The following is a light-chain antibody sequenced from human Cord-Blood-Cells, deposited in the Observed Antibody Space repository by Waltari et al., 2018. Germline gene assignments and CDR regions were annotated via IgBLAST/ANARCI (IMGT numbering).Light chain of an antibody. CDR1: SLRSYY. Sequence: SSELTQDPAVSVALGQTVRITCQGDSLRSYYASWYQQKPGQAPVLVIYGKNNRPSGIPDRFSGSSSGNTASLTITGAQPEDGADYYCNSRDSSGNHYVFGTGTKVTVL. CDR2: GKN. J-gene: IGLJ1*01. V-gene: IGLV3-19*01. CDR3: NSRDSSGNHYV.